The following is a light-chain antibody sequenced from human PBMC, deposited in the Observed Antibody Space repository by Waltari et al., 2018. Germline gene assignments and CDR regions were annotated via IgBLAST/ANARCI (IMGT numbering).Light chain of an antibody. CDR3: SSDGGSNNLV. CDR2: EVS. CDR1: SSDNGGFDY. V-gene: IGLV2-8*01. J-gene: IGLJ3*02. Sequence: QSALTPPPSASGSPGQSVTLSCTGTSSDNGGFDYFPGYQQPPGKAPKVLIYEVSKRPSGVPDRCSGSKAGHTASLTVSGLQAEDETDYYCSSDGGSNNLVFGGGTKLTVL.